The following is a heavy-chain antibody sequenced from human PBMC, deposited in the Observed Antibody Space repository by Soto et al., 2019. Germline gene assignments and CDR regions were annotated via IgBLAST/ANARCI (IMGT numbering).Heavy chain of an antibody. CDR2: MNPDSGNT. D-gene: IGHD3-16*01. J-gene: IGHJ5*02. Sequence: QVQLVQSGAEVKKPGASVKVSCKASGYTFTNYDIHWVRQATGQGLEWMGWMNPDSGNTGQSKQFQGRVTTTRDTSISTAYMEMGSLRFEDTAVYYCARGRFRRAWFDPWGQGTLVTVSS. CDR3: ARGRFRRAWFDP. CDR1: GYTFTNYD. V-gene: IGHV1-8*01.